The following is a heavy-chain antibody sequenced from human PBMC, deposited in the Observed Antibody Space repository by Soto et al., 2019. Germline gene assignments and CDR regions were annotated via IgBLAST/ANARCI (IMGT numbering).Heavy chain of an antibody. D-gene: IGHD1-1*01. CDR3: TRQSLGNIRLRCLDN. Sequence: QVQLVESGGGVVLPGRSLRLSCAASGFTFSAFGMHWVRQAPGKGLEWVAVIWHDGSNKYYVDSVKGRFTISRDNSKNTLYLQMNSLRAEDTAIYYCTRQSLGNIRLRCLDNWGQGTLVTVSS. V-gene: IGHV3-33*01. J-gene: IGHJ4*02. CDR1: GFTFSAFG. CDR2: IWHDGSNK.